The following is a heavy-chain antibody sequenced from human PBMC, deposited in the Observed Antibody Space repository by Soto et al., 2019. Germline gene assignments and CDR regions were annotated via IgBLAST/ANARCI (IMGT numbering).Heavy chain of an antibody. CDR1: GFTFSSYA. Sequence: QVQLVESGGGVVQPGRSLRLSCAASGFTFSSYAMHWVRQAPGKGLEWVAVISYDGSNKYYADSVKGRFTISRDNSKNTLYLKMNSLRAEDTAVYYCARDRLLDYWGQGTLVTVSS. CDR2: ISYDGSNK. J-gene: IGHJ4*02. CDR3: ARDRLLDY. D-gene: IGHD2-15*01. V-gene: IGHV3-30-3*01.